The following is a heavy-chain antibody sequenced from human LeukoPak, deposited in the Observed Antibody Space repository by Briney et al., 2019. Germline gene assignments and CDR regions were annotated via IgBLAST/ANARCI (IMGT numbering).Heavy chain of an antibody. J-gene: IGHJ4*02. CDR1: GYTLTSYG. CDR2: INPNSGGT. D-gene: IGHD2-2*02. Sequence: GASVKVSCEASGYTLTSYGINWMRQAPGQGIEWMGWINPNSGGTNYAQKFQGRVTMIRDTSISTADMELSRLRSDDTAVYYCARSYCRSTSCYIPLDYWAREPWSPSPQ. V-gene: IGHV1-2*02. CDR3: ARSYCRSTSCYIPLDY.